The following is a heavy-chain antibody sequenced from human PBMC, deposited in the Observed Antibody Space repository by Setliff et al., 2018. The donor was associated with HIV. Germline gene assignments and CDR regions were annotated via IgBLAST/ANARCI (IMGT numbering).Heavy chain of an antibody. Sequence: PSETLSLTCTVSGDTDFYWNWIRQPPGKGLEWIGYIHASGKTNYNPSLKSRVTISVDTSKNQFSLKLSSVTAADTAVYYCAPYPTYCGGDCYPDYWGQGTLVTVSS. J-gene: IGHJ4*02. CDR1: GDTDFY. CDR2: IHASGKT. CDR3: APYPTYCGGDCYPDY. D-gene: IGHD2-21*02. V-gene: IGHV4-4*09.